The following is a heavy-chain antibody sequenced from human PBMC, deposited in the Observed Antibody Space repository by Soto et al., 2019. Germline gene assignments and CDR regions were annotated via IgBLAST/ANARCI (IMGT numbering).Heavy chain of an antibody. V-gene: IGHV4-39*07. CDR3: ARVWGGAFDI. CDR1: GDSITSNSYF. Sequence: ASETLSLTCTVSGDSITSNSYFWAWIRQPPGKGLEWIGSIYYSGTTYYNPSLKSRVTIFVDRSKNQFSLKLSSVTAADTAVYYCARVWGGAFDIWGQGTMVTVSS. J-gene: IGHJ3*02. D-gene: IGHD3-10*01. CDR2: IYYSGTT.